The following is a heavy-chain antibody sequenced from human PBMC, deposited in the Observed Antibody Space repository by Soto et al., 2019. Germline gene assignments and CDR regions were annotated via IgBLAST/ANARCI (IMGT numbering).Heavy chain of an antibody. CDR1: GGSISSSSYY. D-gene: IGHD6-13*01. Sequence: SSETLSLTCTVSGGSISSSSYYWGWIRQPPGKGLEWIGSIYYSGSTYYNPSLKSRVTISVDTSKNQFSLKLSSVTAADTAVYYCARPVVSGIAAAGEFDYWGQGTLVTVSS. V-gene: IGHV4-39*01. CDR3: ARPVVSGIAAAGEFDY. CDR2: IYYSGST. J-gene: IGHJ4*02.